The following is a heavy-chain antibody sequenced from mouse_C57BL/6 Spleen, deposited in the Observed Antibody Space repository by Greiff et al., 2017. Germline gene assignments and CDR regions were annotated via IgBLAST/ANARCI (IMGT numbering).Heavy chain of an antibody. CDR3: ERSHYGSSYGFDY. D-gene: IGHD1-1*01. J-gene: IGHJ2*01. CDR2: IGPGSGST. CDR1: GYTFTDYY. V-gene: IGHV1-77*01. Sequence: VKLMESGAELVKPGASVKISCKASGYTFTDYYINWVKQRPGQGLEWIGKIGPGSGSTYYNEKFKGKATLTADKSSSTAYMQLRSLTSEDSEVYFCERSHYGSSYGFDYWGQGTTLTVSS.